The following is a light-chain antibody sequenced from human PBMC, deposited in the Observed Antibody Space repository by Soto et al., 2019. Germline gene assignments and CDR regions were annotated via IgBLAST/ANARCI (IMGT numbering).Light chain of an antibody. CDR1: SSNIGAGYD. V-gene: IGLV1-40*01. J-gene: IGLJ1*01. CDR2: GNS. Sequence: QSVLTQPPSVSGAPGQRVTISCTGSSSNIGAGYDVHWYQQLPGTAPKPLIYGNSNRPSGVPDRFSGSKSGTSASLAITGLKAEDEADYYCQSYDSSLSGSGVFGTGTKLTVL. CDR3: QSYDSSLSGSGV.